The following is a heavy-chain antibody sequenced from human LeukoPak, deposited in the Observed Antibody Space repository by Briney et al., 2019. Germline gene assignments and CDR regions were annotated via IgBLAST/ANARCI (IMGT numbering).Heavy chain of an antibody. V-gene: IGHV4-38-2*02. J-gene: IGHJ4*02. Sequence: SETLSLTCTVSGYSISSGYYWGWIRQPPGKGLEWIGCIYYTGSTNYNPSLKSRVTISVDTSKNQFSLKLNSVTAADTAVYYCAIDGGNSGQFDYWGQGTLVTVSS. CDR2: IYYTGST. CDR1: GYSISSGYY. CDR3: AIDGGNSGQFDY. D-gene: IGHD4-23*01.